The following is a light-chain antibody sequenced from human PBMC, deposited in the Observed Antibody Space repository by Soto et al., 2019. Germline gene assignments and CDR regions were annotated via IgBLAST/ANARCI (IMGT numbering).Light chain of an antibody. CDR2: GAF. CDR1: QDITKY. J-gene: IGKJ4*01. Sequence: DIRLTQSPSFLTASAGDRVTITCRASQDITKYLAWFQQKPGRAPKLLIYGAFTLQRGVPSRFSGRGSGTEFTLTISSLQPEDFATYYCQQVDTYPRTFGGGTKVDIK. CDR3: QQVDTYPRT. V-gene: IGKV1-9*01.